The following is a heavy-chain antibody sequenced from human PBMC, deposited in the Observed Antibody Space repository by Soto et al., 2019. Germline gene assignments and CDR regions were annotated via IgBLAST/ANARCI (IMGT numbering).Heavy chain of an antibody. CDR1: GYTLTELS. V-gene: IGHV1-24*01. J-gene: IGHJ3*02. CDR2: FDPEDGET. CDR3: ATDSYGPDAFDI. D-gene: IGHD4-17*01. Sequence: GASVKVCCKVSGYTLTELSMHWVRQAPGKGLEWMGGFDPEDGETIYAQKFQGRVTMTEDTSTDTAYMELSSLRSEDTAVYYCATDSYGPDAFDIWGQGTMVTVSS.